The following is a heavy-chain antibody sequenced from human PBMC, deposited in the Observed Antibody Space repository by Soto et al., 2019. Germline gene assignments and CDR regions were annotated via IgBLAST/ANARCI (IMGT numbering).Heavy chain of an antibody. J-gene: IGHJ3*02. D-gene: IGHD1-26*01. CDR3: ARDMVGANDVFEI. V-gene: IGHV1-3*01. CDR2: INAGNGNT. Sequence: ASVKVSCKASGYTFTSYAMHWVRQAPGQRLEWMGWINAGNGNTKYSQKFQGRVTITRDTSASTAYMELSSLRSEDTAVYYCARDMVGANDVFEIWGQGTMVIGSS. CDR1: GYTFTSYA.